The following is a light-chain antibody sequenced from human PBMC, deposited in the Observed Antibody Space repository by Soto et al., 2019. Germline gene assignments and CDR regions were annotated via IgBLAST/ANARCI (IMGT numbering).Light chain of an antibody. CDR3: SSYTSSSTVI. V-gene: IGLV2-14*01. CDR1: RSDVGGFDY. CDR2: DVS. J-gene: IGLJ2*01. Sequence: QSVLTQPASVSGSPGQSIAFSCTGTRSDVGGFDYVSWYQQLPGKAPKLMIYDVSNRPSGVSNRFSGSKSGNTASLTISGLQAEDEADYYCSSYTSSSTVIFGGGTKLTVL.